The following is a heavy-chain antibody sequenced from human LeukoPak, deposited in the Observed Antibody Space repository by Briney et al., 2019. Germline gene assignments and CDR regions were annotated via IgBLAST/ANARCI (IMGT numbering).Heavy chain of an antibody. Sequence: SETLTLTCTVSGGSVSTYHWSWIRQSAVKGLEWIGRVHNSGTTNYNPSLESRVTMSVDTSKNQFSLKLRSVTAAGTAVYYCARDGLYSYGYSYFDFWGQGTLVTVSS. J-gene: IGHJ4*02. CDR2: VHNSGTT. CDR3: ARDGLYSYGYSYFDF. V-gene: IGHV4-4*07. D-gene: IGHD5-18*01. CDR1: GGSVSTYH.